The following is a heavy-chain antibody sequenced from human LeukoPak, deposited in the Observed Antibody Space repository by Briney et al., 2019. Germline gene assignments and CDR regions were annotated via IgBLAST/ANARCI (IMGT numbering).Heavy chain of an antibody. Sequence: SETLSLTCAVYGGSFSCYYWSWIRQPPGKGLEWIGEINHSGSTNYNPSLKSRVTISVDTSKNQFSLKLSSVTAADTAVYYCARGPVDPGDYWGQGTLVTVSS. J-gene: IGHJ4*02. CDR2: INHSGST. CDR1: GGSFSCYY. V-gene: IGHV4-34*01. D-gene: IGHD2-2*01. CDR3: ARGPVDPGDY.